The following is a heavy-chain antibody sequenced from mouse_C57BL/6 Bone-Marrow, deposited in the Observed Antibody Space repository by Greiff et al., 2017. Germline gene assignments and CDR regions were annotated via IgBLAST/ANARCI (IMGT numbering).Heavy chain of an antibody. J-gene: IGHJ3*01. V-gene: IGHV14-4*01. Sequence: VQLQQSGAELVRPGASVKLSCTASGFNIKDDYMHWVKQRPEQGLEWIGWIDPENGDTEYASKFQGKATITADTSSNTAYLPLSSLTSEDTAVYYCTTYDYAWFAYWGQVTLVTVSA. CDR1: GFNIKDDY. CDR3: TTYDYAWFAY. CDR2: IDPENGDT. D-gene: IGHD2-4*01.